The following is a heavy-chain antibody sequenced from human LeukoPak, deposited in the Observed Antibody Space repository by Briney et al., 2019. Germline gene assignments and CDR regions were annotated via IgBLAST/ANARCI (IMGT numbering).Heavy chain of an antibody. V-gene: IGHV1-2*02. D-gene: IGHD1-26*01. CDR2: IDPNSGGT. CDR3: ARVYGSYGEFDY. CDR1: GYTFTGYY. Sequence: GASVKLSCKASGYTFTGYYMHWVRQAPAQGLEGMGWIDPNSGGTNYAQKFQGRVTMTRDTSISTAYMELSRLRSEDTAVYYCARVYGSYGEFDYWGQGTLVTVSS. J-gene: IGHJ4*02.